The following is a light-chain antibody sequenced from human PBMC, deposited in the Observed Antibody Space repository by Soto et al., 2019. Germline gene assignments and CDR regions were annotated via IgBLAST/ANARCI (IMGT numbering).Light chain of an antibody. Sequence: DIQMTQSPSSLSASVGDRVTITCRASQSISSWLAWYQQKPGKAPKLLIYKASSLESGAPSRFSGSGSGTEFTLTISSLQPDDFATYYCQQFESYWSFGQGTKVDIK. CDR2: KAS. CDR1: QSISSW. J-gene: IGKJ1*01. V-gene: IGKV1-5*03. CDR3: QQFESYWS.